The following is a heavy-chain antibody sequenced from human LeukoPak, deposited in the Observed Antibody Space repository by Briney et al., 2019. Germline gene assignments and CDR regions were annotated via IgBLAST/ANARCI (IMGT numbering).Heavy chain of an antibody. CDR1: GYTFTGYY. D-gene: IGHD5-18*01. CDR2: INPNSGGT. V-gene: IGHV1-2*02. J-gene: IGHJ3*02. CDR3: ARRRSYGRVPSAFDI. Sequence: GASVKVSCKASGYTFTGYYMHWVRQAPGQGLEWMGWINPNSGGTSYAQKFQGRVTMTRDTSISTAYMELSRLRSDDTAVYYCARRRSYGRVPSAFDIWGQGTMVTVSS.